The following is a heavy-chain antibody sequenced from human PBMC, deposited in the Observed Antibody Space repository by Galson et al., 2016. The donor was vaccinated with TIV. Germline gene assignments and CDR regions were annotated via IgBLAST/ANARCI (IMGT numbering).Heavy chain of an antibody. Sequence: SVKVSCKASGFTFTSSAVQWVRQARGQRLEWMGFIVVGSGNTNYAQKFQDRVTITRDMSKATVYMELSSLRAEDTAVYYCAADRYCGDNFPAAFDICGLGTAVTVSS. V-gene: IGHV1-58*01. CDR1: GFTFTSSA. J-gene: IGHJ3*02. CDR3: AADRYCGDNFPAAFDI. D-gene: IGHD2-21*01. CDR2: IVVGSGNT.